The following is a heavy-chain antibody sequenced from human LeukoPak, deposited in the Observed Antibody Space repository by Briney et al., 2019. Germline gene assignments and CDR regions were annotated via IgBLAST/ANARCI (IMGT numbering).Heavy chain of an antibody. CDR2: MHPTTGNT. D-gene: IGHD6-6*01. CDR3: ARSLAGRSYYYYMDA. Sequence: ASVKVSCKASGYTLTTFDINWVRQATGQGLEWMGWMHPTTGNTGYAQKFQGRVSMTRNTSIDTAYVELSSLKSDDTAVYYCARSLAGRSYYYYMDAWGNGTTVTVSS. V-gene: IGHV1-8*01. CDR1: GYTLTTFD. J-gene: IGHJ6*03.